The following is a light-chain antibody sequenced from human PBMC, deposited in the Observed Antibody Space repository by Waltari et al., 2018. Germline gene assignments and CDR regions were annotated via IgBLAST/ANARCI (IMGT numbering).Light chain of an antibody. Sequence: DIQMPQSPSSVSASVGDRVTITCRASQDISSLLAWYQQKPGRAPKLLIYGASTLQTGVSSRFSGGESGTNFTLTINSLQPEDFATYYCQQAHRLPFIFGQGTKLEFK. CDR3: QQAHRLPFI. CDR1: QDISSL. J-gene: IGKJ2*01. V-gene: IGKV1-12*01. CDR2: GAS.